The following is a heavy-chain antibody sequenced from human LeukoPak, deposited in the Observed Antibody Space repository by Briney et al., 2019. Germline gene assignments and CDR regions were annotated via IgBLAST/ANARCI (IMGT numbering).Heavy chain of an antibody. CDR2: ISGSGSST. CDR1: GFTFSSYA. CDR3: AKGVAVASPYYFDY. J-gene: IGHJ4*02. V-gene: IGHV3-23*01. Sequence: PGGSLRLSCAASGFTFSSYAMSWVRQAPGKGLEWVSPISGSGSSTYYADSVKGRFTISRDNSKNTLYLQMNSLRAEHTAVYYCAKGVAVASPYYFDYWGQGTLVTVSS. D-gene: IGHD6-19*01.